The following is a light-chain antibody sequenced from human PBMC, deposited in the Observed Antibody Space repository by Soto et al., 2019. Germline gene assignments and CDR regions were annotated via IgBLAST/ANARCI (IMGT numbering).Light chain of an antibody. J-gene: IGKJ1*01. Sequence: IQMTQSPSSLSASVGDRVSITCRASQSIGTFLNWYQQKPGEAPNLLIHTSFTLYSGVPSRFSGTGSGTDFTLTISTLQPEDFATYYCHQTFSTRSWTFGQGTKVEIK. CDR2: TSF. CDR3: HQTFSTRSWT. CDR1: QSIGTF. V-gene: IGKV1-39*01.